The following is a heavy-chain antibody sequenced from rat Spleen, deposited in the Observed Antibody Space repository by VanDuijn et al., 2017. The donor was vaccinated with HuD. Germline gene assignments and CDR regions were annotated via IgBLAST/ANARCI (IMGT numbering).Heavy chain of an antibody. CDR3: ARWYVYNYFDY. J-gene: IGHJ2*01. V-gene: IGHV5-31*01. Sequence: EVQLVESGGGLVQPGRSLKVSCLASGFTFHNYWMTWIRQAPGKGLEWIASITTTGGSTYYSGSVKGRFTISRDNAKSTLYLQMDSLRSEDTAMYFCARWYVYNYFDYWGQGVMVTVSS. D-gene: IGHD1-9*01. CDR2: ITTTGGST. CDR1: GFTFHNYW.